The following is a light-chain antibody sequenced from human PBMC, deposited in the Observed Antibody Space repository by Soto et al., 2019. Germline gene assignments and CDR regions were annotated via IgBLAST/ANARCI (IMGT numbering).Light chain of an antibody. J-gene: IGKJ4*01. CDR2: DAS. CDR3: QQRSNWPRT. V-gene: IGKV3-11*01. Sequence: EIVLTQSPATLSLFPGERATLSCRASQSITYYLAWYQQKPGQTPRLLIYDASKRATGIPARFSGSGSGTDFTLTISSLEPEDFAVYYCQQRSNWPRTFGGGTKVEIK. CDR1: QSITYY.